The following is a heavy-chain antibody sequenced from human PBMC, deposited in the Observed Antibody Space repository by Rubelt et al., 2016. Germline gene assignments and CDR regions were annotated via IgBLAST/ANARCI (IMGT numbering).Heavy chain of an antibody. J-gene: IGHJ4*02. Sequence: IYYSGSTYYNPSLKSRVTISVDTSKNQFSLKLSSVTAADTAVYYCARHEDIAAGFDYWGQGTLVTVSS. CDR3: ARHEDIAAGFDY. V-gene: IGHV4-39*07. D-gene: IGHD6-13*01. CDR2: IYYSGST.